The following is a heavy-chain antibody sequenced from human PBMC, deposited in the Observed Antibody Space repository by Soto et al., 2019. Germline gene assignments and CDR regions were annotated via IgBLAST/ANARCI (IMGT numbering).Heavy chain of an antibody. Sequence: GGSLRLSCAASGFTFSSYGMHWVRQAPGKGLEWVAVIWYDGSNKYYADSVKGRFTISRDNSKNTLYLQMNSLRAEDTAVYYCARVSYCSGGSCYSGLVDYWGQGTLVTVSS. CDR2: IWYDGSNK. CDR3: ARVSYCSGGSCYSGLVDY. J-gene: IGHJ4*02. D-gene: IGHD2-15*01. V-gene: IGHV3-33*01. CDR1: GFTFSSYG.